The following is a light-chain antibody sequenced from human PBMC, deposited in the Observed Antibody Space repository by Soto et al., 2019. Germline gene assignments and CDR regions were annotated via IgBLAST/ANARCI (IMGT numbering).Light chain of an antibody. J-gene: IGKJ5*01. CDR3: QQYNNWPPIT. CDR2: GAS. CDR1: QSVSSSY. V-gene: IGKV3D-15*01. Sequence: EIVMTQSPATLSLSPGERATLSCRASQSVSSSYLAWYQQKPGQAPRLLIYGASSRATGIPDRFSGTGSETDFTLTISSLQSEDFAVYYCQQYNNWPPITFGQGTRPENK.